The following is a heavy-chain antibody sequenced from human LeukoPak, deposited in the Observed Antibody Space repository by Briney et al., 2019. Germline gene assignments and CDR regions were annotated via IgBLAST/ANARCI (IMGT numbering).Heavy chain of an antibody. D-gene: IGHD6-19*01. J-gene: IGHJ4*02. V-gene: IGHV3-23*01. CDR1: GFSFSNYA. CDR2: ISGSGGGT. CDR3: AKDPGSGYSSGWYSDY. Sequence: GGSLRLSCATSGFSFSNYAMNWVRQAPGKGLEWVSGISGSGGGTYYTGSVKGRFTISRDNSKHTLYLEMNSLRAEDTAVYYCAKDPGSGYSSGWYSDYWGQGTLVTVSS.